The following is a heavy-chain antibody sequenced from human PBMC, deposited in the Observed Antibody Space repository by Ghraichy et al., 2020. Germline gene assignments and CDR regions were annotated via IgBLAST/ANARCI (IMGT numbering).Heavy chain of an antibody. J-gene: IGHJ1*01. Sequence: SRTLSLTCTVSGGSISTSPYYWGWIRQPPGKGLEWIGNIYYSGSTHYNPSLKSRVTISGDTSKNQFSLRLSSVTAADTALYYCARLGYSSGWYNCEYFHHWGQGTLVTVSS. D-gene: IGHD6-19*01. CDR3: ARLGYSSGWYNCEYFHH. CDR1: GGSISTSPYY. V-gene: IGHV4-39*01. CDR2: IYYSGST.